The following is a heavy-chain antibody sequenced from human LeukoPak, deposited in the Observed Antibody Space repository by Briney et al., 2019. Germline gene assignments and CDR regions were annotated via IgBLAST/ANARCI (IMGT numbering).Heavy chain of an antibody. CDR1: GFTFSSYA. J-gene: IGHJ4*02. Sequence: GGSLRLSCAASGFTFSSYAMSWVRQAPGKGLEWVSGISWNSVRIDYADSMKGRFTISRDNAKNSLYLQMNSLKYEDTALYYCAKASEYYFEFWGQGTLVTVSS. D-gene: IGHD3-10*01. V-gene: IGHV3-9*01. CDR2: ISWNSVRI. CDR3: AKASEYYFEF.